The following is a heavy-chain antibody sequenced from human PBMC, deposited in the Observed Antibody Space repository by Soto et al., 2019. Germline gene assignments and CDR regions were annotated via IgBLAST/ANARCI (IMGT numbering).Heavy chain of an antibody. CDR3: ARYFRGSGRYFFDY. CDR1: GFTFISSF. Sequence: ESGGGLVQPGGSLRLSCVDSGFTFISSFMGWVRQAPEKGLEWVANINQDGGGTYYVDSVEGRFTISRDNAKDSLYLQMNSLRGEDTAVYYCARYFRGSGRYFFDYWGQGTLVTVSS. CDR2: INQDGGGT. V-gene: IGHV3-7*03. J-gene: IGHJ4*02. D-gene: IGHD6-19*01.